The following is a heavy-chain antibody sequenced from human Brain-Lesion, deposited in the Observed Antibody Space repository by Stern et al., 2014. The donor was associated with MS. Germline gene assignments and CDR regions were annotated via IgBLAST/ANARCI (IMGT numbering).Heavy chain of an antibody. CDR3: ARDQRGITIFGVVTDYYYLGMDV. V-gene: IGHV1-2*02. CDR1: GYIFTGYY. CDR2: INPNTGGT. D-gene: IGHD3-3*01. Sequence: QVQLVQSGAEVKKPGASVKVSCKTSGYIFTGYYIHWVRLAPGQGLEWMAWINPNTGGTNYAQKFQCRVSMSRGSSISYASWGLSSLTSDDTAVYYCARDQRGITIFGVVTDYYYLGMDVWGQGTTVTVSS. J-gene: IGHJ6*02.